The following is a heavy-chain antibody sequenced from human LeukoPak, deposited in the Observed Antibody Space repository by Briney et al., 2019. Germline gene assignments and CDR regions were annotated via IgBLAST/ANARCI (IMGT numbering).Heavy chain of an antibody. D-gene: IGHD6-13*01. V-gene: IGHV3-21*01. CDR1: GFTFSSYS. Sequence: GGSLRLSCAASGFTFSSYSMNWVRQAPGKGLEWVSSISSSSSYIYYAGSVKGRFTISRDNAKNSLYLQMNSLRAEDTAVYYCAREITAAAGNNWFDPWGQGTLVTVSS. CDR2: ISSSSSYI. CDR3: AREITAAAGNNWFDP. J-gene: IGHJ5*02.